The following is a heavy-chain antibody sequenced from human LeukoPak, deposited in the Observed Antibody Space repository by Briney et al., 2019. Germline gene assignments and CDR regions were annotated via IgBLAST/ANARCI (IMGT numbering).Heavy chain of an antibody. J-gene: IGHJ4*02. D-gene: IGHD5-12*01. CDR3: ARRGKWLRLYYFDY. V-gene: IGHV4-38-2*01. Sequence: SETLSLTCAVSGYSISSGYYWGWIRQPPGKGLEWIGSIYHSGSTYYNPSLKSRVTISVDTSKNQFSLKLSSVTAADTAVYYCARRGKWLRLYYFDYWGQGTLVTVSS. CDR1: GYSISSGYY. CDR2: IYHSGST.